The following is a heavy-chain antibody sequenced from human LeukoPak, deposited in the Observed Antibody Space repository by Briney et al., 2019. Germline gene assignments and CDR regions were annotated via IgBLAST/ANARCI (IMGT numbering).Heavy chain of an antibody. Sequence: GGSLRLSCAASGLIFHNYALVWIRRAPGKGLEWVSGISGSGGSTFYADSVQGRFTISRDNSKKTLYLQVNSLRGEDTAVYYCAKGRTYHDILTGYDYWGQGTLVTVSS. CDR1: GLIFHNYA. CDR3: AKGRTYHDILTGYDY. J-gene: IGHJ4*02. D-gene: IGHD3-9*01. V-gene: IGHV3-23*01. CDR2: ISGSGGST.